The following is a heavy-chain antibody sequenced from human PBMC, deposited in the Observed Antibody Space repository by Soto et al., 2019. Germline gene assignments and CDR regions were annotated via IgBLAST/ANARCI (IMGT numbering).Heavy chain of an antibody. V-gene: IGHV4-61*01. CDR3: PFFFCSITGCHRSFFYYSGLDV. Sequence: SETLSLTCTVSGASVSSPTYYWSWIRQPPGRGLEWIASVHNSGYTNHNPSLKSRVTTSVDTSRNQFSLELGSVTAADTAVYYCPFFFCSITGCHRSFFYYSGLDVWGQGITVTVSS. D-gene: IGHD2-2*01. CDR1: GASVSSPTYY. CDR2: VHNSGYT. J-gene: IGHJ6*02.